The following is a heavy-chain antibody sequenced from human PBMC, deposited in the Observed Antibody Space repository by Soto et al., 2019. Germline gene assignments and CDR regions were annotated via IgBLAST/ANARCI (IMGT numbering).Heavy chain of an antibody. D-gene: IGHD3-22*01. Sequence: EVQLVESGGGLVQPGGSLRLSCAASGFTFISYAMHWVRQATGKGLEWVSAIGTAVDPYYPGSVKGRFTISRENAKNSLYLQMNRLRAGDTAVYYCARDLGEYYYDSSGYLGVSGYWGQGTLVTVSS. CDR3: ARDLGEYYYDSSGYLGVSGY. CDR1: GFTFISYA. CDR2: IGTAVDP. V-gene: IGHV3-13*05. J-gene: IGHJ4*02.